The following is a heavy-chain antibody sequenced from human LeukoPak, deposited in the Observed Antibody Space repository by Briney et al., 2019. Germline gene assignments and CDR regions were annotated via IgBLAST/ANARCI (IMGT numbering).Heavy chain of an antibody. V-gene: IGHV1-69*04. CDR2: VIPILGIA. CDR3: ARDSYYDSSGLFDY. J-gene: IGHJ4*02. CDR1: GGTFTSYT. Sequence: GASVKVSCKASGGTFTSYTISWVRQAPGQGLEWRGRVIPILGIANYAQKFQGRVTITADKSTSTAYMELSSLRSEDTAVYYCARDSYYDSSGLFDYWGQGTLVTVSS. D-gene: IGHD3-22*01.